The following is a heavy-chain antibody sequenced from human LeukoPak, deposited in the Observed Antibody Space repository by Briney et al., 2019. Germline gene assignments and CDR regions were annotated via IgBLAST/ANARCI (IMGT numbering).Heavy chain of an antibody. J-gene: IGHJ3*02. V-gene: IGHV3-7*01. D-gene: IGHD3-16*01. CDR3: ARAAARDSDVTAYRPFDI. CDR2: IKEDGTES. Sequence: GGSLRLSCAASEIAFSDFWMNWNRQSPGKGLQWVANIKEDGTESHYVDFVKGRFSISRDNAKQSLYLQMNSLTVEDTAVYYCARAAARDSDVTAYRPFDIWGQGTVVTVSA. CDR1: EIAFSDFW.